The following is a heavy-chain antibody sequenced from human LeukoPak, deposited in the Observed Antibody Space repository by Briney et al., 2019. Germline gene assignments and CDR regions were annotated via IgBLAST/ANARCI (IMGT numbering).Heavy chain of an antibody. J-gene: IGHJ3*02. Sequence: SGGSLRLSCAASGFTVSSNYMSWGRQAPGKGLEGVSVSYSGGSTYYADSVKGRFTISRDNSKNTLYLQMNSPRAEDTAVYYCAREGLVAATGENAFDTWGQGTMVTVS. V-gene: IGHV3-53*01. CDR3: AREGLVAATGENAFDT. D-gene: IGHD2-15*01. CDR1: GFTVSSNY. CDR2: SYSGGST.